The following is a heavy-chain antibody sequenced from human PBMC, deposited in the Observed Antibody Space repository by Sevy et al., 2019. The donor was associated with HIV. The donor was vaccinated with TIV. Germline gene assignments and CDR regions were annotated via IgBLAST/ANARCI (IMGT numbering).Heavy chain of an antibody. CDR1: GFTFSTYS. V-gene: IGHV3-48*02. J-gene: IGHJ5*02. Sequence: GGSLRLSCKASGFTFSTYSMHWVRQAPGKGLEWVSSISRTSTTTYYADSAKGRFTIPRDNAKNSQYLQMNSLRDEDTAVYYCAREAYYYDSREENWFDPWGQGTLVTVSS. CDR2: ISRTSTTT. D-gene: IGHD3-22*01. CDR3: AREAYYYDSREENWFDP.